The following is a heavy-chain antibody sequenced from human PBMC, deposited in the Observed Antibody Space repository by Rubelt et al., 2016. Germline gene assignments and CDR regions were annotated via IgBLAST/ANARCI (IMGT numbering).Heavy chain of an antibody. CDR3: ARGTLTGRFDP. D-gene: IGHD7-27*01. CDR2: INHSGST. Sequence: QVQLQQWGAGLLKPSETLSLTCAVYGGSFSGYYWSWIRQPPGKGLEWIGEINHSGSTNYNPSLKSLVTISVDTSKNQFSLKLSSVTAADTAVYYCARGTLTGRFDPWGQGTLVTVSS. CDR1: GGSFSGYY. J-gene: IGHJ5*02. V-gene: IGHV4-34*01.